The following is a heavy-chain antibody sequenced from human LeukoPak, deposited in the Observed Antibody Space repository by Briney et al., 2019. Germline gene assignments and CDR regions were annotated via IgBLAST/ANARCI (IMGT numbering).Heavy chain of an antibody. Sequence: GGSLRLSCAASGFTVSNKYMTWVRQAPGKGLERVSLIYSDGRTYYADSVKGRFTISRDNSKNTLYLQMNSLSAEDTAVYYCAKDLINSYGLTYYFDYWGQGTLVTVSS. J-gene: IGHJ4*02. CDR2: IYSDGRT. CDR1: GFTVSNKY. CDR3: AKDLINSYGLTYYFDY. D-gene: IGHD5-18*01. V-gene: IGHV3-53*01.